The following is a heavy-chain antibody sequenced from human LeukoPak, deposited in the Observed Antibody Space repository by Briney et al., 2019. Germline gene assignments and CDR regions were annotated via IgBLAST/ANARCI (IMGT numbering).Heavy chain of an antibody. D-gene: IGHD5-12*01. Sequence: ATVKVSCKASGYTFTSYYMHWVRQAPGQGLEWMGIINPSGGSTSYAQKFQGRVTMTRDTTTSTVYMELSSLRSEDTAVYYCARAVGIVATVDYWGQGTLVTVSS. CDR3: ARAVGIVATVDY. J-gene: IGHJ4*02. CDR2: INPSGGST. V-gene: IGHV1-46*03. CDR1: GYTFTSYY.